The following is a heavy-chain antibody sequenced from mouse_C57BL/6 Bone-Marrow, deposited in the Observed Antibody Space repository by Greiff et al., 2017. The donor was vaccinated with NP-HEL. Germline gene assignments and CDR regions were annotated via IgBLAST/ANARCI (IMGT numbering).Heavy chain of an antibody. CDR3: SEDSTVYYWASGPYDYDHFDY. D-gene: IGHD2-4*01. Sequence: QVQLKQSGPELARPWASVKISCQAFYTFFRRVHFAIRDPNYWMQWVKQRPGQGLDWIGAIYPGNGVTSYIQKFKGKATLTAYISSSTAYMQHSSLTSEDSTVYYWASGPYDYDHFDYWGQGTALTVSS. V-gene: IGHV1-87*01. CDR2: GQGLDWIG. J-gene: IGHJ2*01. CDR1: YTFFRRVH.